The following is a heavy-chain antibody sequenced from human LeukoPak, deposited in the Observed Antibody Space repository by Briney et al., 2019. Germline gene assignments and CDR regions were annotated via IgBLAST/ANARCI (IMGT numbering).Heavy chain of an antibody. CDR2: IYYSGST. CDR1: GGSISSSSYY. CDR3: ARDPRPYCSSTSCYEAN. V-gene: IGHV4-39*07. J-gene: IGHJ4*02. Sequence: SETLSLTCTVSGGSISSSSYYWGWIRQPPGKGLEWIGSIYYSGSTYYNPSLKSRVTISVDTSKNQFSLKLSSVTTADTAVYYCARDPRPYCSSTSCYEANWGQGTLVTVSS. D-gene: IGHD2-2*01.